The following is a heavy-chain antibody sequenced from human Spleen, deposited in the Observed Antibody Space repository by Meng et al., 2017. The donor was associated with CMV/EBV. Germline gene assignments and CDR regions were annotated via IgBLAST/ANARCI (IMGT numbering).Heavy chain of an antibody. CDR3: ARDCSSTSCYTGIFDY. D-gene: IGHD2-2*02. CDR2: MNPNSGNT. V-gene: IGHV1-8*01. CDR1: GYTFTSYD. J-gene: IGHJ4*02. Sequence: ASVKVSCKASGYTFTSYDINWVRQATGQGLEWMGWMNPNSGNTGYAQKFQGRVTMTRNTSISTAYMELSSLRSEDTAVYYCARDCSSTSCYTGIFDYWGQGTLVTVSS.